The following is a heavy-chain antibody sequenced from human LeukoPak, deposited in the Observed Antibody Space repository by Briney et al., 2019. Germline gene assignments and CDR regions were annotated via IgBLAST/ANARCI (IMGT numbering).Heavy chain of an antibody. CDR3: GRTMVRGVYNWFDP. CDR2: IIPIFGTA. CDR1: GGTFSSYA. D-gene: IGHD3-10*01. J-gene: IGHJ5*02. V-gene: IGHV1-69*01. Sequence: GSSVKVSCKASGGTFSSYAISWVRQAPGQGLEWMGGIIPIFGTANYAQKFQGRVTITADESTSTAYMELSSLRSEDTAVYYCGRTMVRGVYNWFDPWGQGTLVTVSS.